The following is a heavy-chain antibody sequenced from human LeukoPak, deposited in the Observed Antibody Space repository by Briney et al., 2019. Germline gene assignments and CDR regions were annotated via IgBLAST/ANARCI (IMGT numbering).Heavy chain of an antibody. CDR1: GYSISSGYY. CDR3: ARVAIGYYYDSSGYPVLFDY. V-gene: IGHV4-38-2*01. D-gene: IGHD3-22*01. Sequence: SETLSLTCAVSGYSISSGYYWGWIRQPPGKGLEWIGSIYHSGSTYYNPSLKSRVTISVDTPKNQFSLKLSSVTAADTAVYYCARVAIGYYYDSSGYPVLFDYWGQGTLVTVSS. J-gene: IGHJ4*02. CDR2: IYHSGST.